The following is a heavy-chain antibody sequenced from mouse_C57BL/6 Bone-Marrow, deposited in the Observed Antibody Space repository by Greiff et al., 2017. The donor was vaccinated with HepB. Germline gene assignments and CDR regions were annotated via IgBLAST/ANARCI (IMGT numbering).Heavy chain of an antibody. V-gene: IGHV1-81*01. D-gene: IGHD2-1*01. CDR1: GYTFTSYG. CDR2: IYPRSGNT. CDR3: ARSRGNYVFDY. J-gene: IGHJ2*01. Sequence: VQLVESGAELARPGASVKLSCKASGYTFTSYGISWVKQRTGQGLEWIGEIYPRSGNTYYNEKFKGKATLTADKSSSTAYMELRSLTSEDSAVYFCARSRGNYVFDYWGQGTTLTVSS.